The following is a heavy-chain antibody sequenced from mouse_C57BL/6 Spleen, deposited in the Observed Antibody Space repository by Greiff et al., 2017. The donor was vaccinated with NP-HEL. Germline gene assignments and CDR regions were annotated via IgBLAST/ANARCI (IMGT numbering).Heavy chain of an antibody. D-gene: IGHD1-1*01. V-gene: IGHV1-59*01. CDR3: ARRYYGSSYEEALYYFDY. Sequence: QVQLKQPGAELVRPGTSVKLSCKASGYTFTSYWMHWVKQRPGQGLEWIGVIDPSDSYTNYNQKFKGKATLTVDTSSSTAYMQLSSLTSEDSAVYYCARRYYGSSYEEALYYFDYWGQGTTLTVSS. J-gene: IGHJ2*01. CDR2: IDPSDSYT. CDR1: GYTFTSYW.